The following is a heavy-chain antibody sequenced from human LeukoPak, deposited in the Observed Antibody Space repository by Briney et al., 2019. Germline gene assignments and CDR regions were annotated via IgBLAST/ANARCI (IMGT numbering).Heavy chain of an antibody. V-gene: IGHV3-9*01. CDR1: GFTFDDSA. CDR3: AKAPPYYSDSSGYFQD. J-gene: IGHJ1*01. D-gene: IGHD3-22*01. Sequence: QTGGSLRLSCAASGFTFDDSAMHWVRQVPGKGQEWVSGISWNSGIIDYADSVKGRFTISRDNAKNSLFLQMNNLRPDDTAFYYCAKAPPYYSDSSGYFQDWGQGTLVTVSS. CDR2: ISWNSGII.